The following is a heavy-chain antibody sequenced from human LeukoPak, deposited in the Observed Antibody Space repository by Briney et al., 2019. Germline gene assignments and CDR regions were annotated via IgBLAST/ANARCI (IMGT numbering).Heavy chain of an antibody. V-gene: IGHV4-4*07. Sequence: SETLSLTCAVYGGSFSGYYWSWIRQPAGKGLEWIGRIYTSGSTNYNPSLKSRVTMSVDTSKNQFSLKLSSVTAADTAVYYCARDLAPDSGGWYDAFDIWGQGTMVTVSS. CDR3: ARDLAPDSGGWYDAFDI. CDR1: GGSFSGYY. D-gene: IGHD6-19*01. CDR2: IYTSGST. J-gene: IGHJ3*02.